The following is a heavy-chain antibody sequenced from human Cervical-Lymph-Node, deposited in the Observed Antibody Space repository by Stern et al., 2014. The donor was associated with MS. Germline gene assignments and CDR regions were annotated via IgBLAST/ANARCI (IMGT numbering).Heavy chain of an antibody. D-gene: IGHD2-2*01. CDR2: IYYSGST. CDR1: GGSISSGHYY. Sequence: QVQLQESGPGLVKPSQTLSLTCTVSGGSISSGHYYWSWIRQPPGKGLEWIGYIYYSGSTYYNPSLKSRVTISVDTSKNQFSLKLSSVTAADTAVYYCASANCSSTSCPNWFDPWGQGTLVTVSS. CDR3: ASANCSSTSCPNWFDP. V-gene: IGHV4-30-4*01. J-gene: IGHJ5*02.